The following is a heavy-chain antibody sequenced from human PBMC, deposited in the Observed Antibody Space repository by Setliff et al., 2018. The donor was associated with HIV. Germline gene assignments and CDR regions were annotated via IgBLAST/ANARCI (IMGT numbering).Heavy chain of an antibody. J-gene: IGHJ3*02. CDR3: ARDPGYKSTWYGVFDI. V-gene: IGHV1-2*02. CDR1: GYTFSDYY. D-gene: IGHD6-13*01. Sequence: ASVKVSCKASGYTFSDYYMHWVRQAPGQGLEWMGWINPNSGCTNYAQKFQGRVNMTRDTSISTTYMELSRLRSDDTAVYYCARDPGYKSTWYGVFDIWGQGTMITVSS. CDR2: INPNSGCT.